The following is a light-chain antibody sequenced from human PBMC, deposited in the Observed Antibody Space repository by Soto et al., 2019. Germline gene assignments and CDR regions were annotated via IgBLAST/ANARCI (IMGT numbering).Light chain of an antibody. CDR3: QTWGTGIQV. CDR2: VNSDGSH. CDR1: SGHSSYA. J-gene: IGLJ2*01. V-gene: IGLV4-69*01. Sequence: QSVLTQSPSASASLGASVKLTCTLSSGHSSYAIAWHQQQPEKGPRYLMKVNSDGSHSKGDGIPDRLSGSSSGAERYLTISSLQSEDEADYYCQTWGTGIQVFGGGTKLTVL.